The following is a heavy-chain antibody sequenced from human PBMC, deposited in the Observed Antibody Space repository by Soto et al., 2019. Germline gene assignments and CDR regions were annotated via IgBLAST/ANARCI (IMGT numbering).Heavy chain of an antibody. J-gene: IGHJ4*02. CDR3: ARSAARRYFDY. CDR1: GYTFTSYY. V-gene: IGHV1-46*03. D-gene: IGHD6-6*01. CDR2: INPSGGNT. Sequence: GASVKVSCKASGYTFTSYYMHWVRQAPGQGLEWMGVINPSGGNTNYAQKFQGRVTTTRDTSTSTVYMELSSLRSEDTAVYYRARSAARRYFDYWAQGTLVTVSS.